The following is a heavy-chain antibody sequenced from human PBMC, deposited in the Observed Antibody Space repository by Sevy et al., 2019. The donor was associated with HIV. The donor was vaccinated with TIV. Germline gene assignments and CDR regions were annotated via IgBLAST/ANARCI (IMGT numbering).Heavy chain of an antibody. V-gene: IGHV3-23*01. CDR2: ISGSGGST. CDR1: GFTFSSYA. D-gene: IGHD3-22*01. J-gene: IGHJ4*02. Sequence: GGSLRLSCAASGFTFSSYAMSWVRQAPGKGLEWVSAISGSGGSTYYADSGKGRFTISRENSRNTRYLQVNSLRAEDTAVYYCAKRATTKYYYDSSGYYLAHYFDYWGQGTLVTVSS. CDR3: AKRATTKYYYDSSGYYLAHYFDY.